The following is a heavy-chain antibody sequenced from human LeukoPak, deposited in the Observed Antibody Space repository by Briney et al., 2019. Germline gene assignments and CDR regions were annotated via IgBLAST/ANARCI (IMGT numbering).Heavy chain of an antibody. V-gene: IGHV3-64*01. D-gene: IGHD2-15*01. J-gene: IGHJ3*02. CDR3: ARDQEGYCSGGSCYSPAFDI. CDR2: ISSNGGST. Sequence: GGSLRLSCAASGFTFSSNAMHWVRQAPGKGLEYVSAISSNGGSTYYANSVKGRFTISRDNSKNTLYLQMGSLRAEDMAVYYCARDQEGYCSGGSCYSPAFDIWGQGTMVTVSS. CDR1: GFTFSSNA.